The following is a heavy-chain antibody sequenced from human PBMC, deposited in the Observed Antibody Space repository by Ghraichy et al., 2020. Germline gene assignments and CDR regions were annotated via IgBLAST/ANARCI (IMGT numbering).Heavy chain of an antibody. CDR3: AREIVVVPAAILWGLYNWLDP. J-gene: IGHJ5*02. V-gene: IGHV4-34*01. Sequence: SETLSLTCAVYGGSFSGYYWSWIRQPPGKGLEWIGEINHSGSTNYNPSLKSRVTISVDTSKNQFSLKLSSVTAADTAVYYCAREIVVVPAAILWGLYNWLDPWGQGTLVTVSS. D-gene: IGHD2-2*01. CDR1: GGSFSGYY. CDR2: INHSGST.